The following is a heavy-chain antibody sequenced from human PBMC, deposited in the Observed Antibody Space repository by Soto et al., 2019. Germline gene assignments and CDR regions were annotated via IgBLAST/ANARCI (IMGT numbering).Heavy chain of an antibody. Sequence: QVQLQESGPGLVKPSETLSLTCTVSGGSISSSYWSWIRQPPGKGLEWVGYIHYSWSTHYNPSLNSRITISLDTSKNQFSLKLTSVTAADTAVYYCARHSTGLDVWGKGTTVTVSS. D-gene: IGHD3-9*01. CDR1: GGSISSSY. CDR3: ARHSTGLDV. J-gene: IGHJ6*04. V-gene: IGHV4-59*08. CDR2: IHYSWST.